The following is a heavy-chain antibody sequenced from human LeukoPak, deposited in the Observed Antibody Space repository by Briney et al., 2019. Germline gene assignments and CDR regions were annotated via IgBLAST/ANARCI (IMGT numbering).Heavy chain of an antibody. D-gene: IGHD6-19*01. CDR3: ARDLGSSGFIDY. J-gene: IGHJ4*02. V-gene: IGHV3-33*01. CDR2: IWYDGSDK. Sequence: GGSLRLSCVASGFNFRSYGMHWVRQAPGKGLEWVAIIWYDGSDKYYADAVKGRFTISRDNSRATLYLQMNSLRAEDTAVYYWARDLGSSGFIDYWGQGTLVTVSP. CDR1: GFNFRSYG.